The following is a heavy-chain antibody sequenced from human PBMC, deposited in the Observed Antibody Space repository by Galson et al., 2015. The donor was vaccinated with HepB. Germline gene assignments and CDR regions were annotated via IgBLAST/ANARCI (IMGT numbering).Heavy chain of an antibody. CDR1: GYTLTELS. Sequence: SVKVSCKVSGYTLTELSMHWVRQAPGKGLEWMGGFDPEDGETIYAQKFQGRVTMTEDTSTDTAYMELSSLRSEDTAVYYCATGMEIKAGQTSIYYYGMDVWGQGTTVTVSS. D-gene: IGHD1/OR15-1a*01. CDR2: FDPEDGET. J-gene: IGHJ6*02. V-gene: IGHV1-24*01. CDR3: ATGMEIKAGQTSIYYYGMDV.